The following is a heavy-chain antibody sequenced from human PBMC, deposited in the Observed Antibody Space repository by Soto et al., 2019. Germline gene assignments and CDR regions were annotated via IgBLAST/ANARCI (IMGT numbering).Heavy chain of an antibody. CDR3: ARGTAAAGFWFDP. J-gene: IGHJ5*02. D-gene: IGHD6-13*01. CDR1: GYTLTSYY. V-gene: IGHV1-46*03. Sequence: ASVKVSCKASGYTLTSYYMHWVRQAPGQGLEWMGIINPSGGSTSYAQKFQGRVTMTRDTSTSTVYMELSSLRSEDTAVYYCARGTAAAGFWFDPWGQGTLVPSPQ. CDR2: INPSGGST.